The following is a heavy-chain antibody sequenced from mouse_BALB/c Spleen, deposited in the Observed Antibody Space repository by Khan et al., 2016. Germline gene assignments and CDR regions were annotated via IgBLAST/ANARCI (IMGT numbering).Heavy chain of an antibody. J-gene: IGHJ4*01. CDR3: TRKGARKSYAKDY. Sequence: EVELVESGGGLVQPGGSRKLSCAASGFTFSSFGMLWVRQAPEKGLEWVAYISSGSSTIYYADTVKGRFTISRDNPKNTLFLHMTSLRSEDSAMNCWTRKGARKSYAKDYRGQVTSVTVSS. CDR2: ISSGSSTI. V-gene: IGHV5-17*02. CDR1: GFTFSSFG.